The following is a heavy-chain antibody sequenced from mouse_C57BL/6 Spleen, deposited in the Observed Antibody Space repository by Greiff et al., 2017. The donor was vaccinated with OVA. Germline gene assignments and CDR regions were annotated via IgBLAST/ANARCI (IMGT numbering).Heavy chain of an antibody. CDR3: ARAHYGFDY. CDR2: ISSGGSYT. CDR1: GFTFSSYG. J-gene: IGHJ2*01. V-gene: IGHV5-6*01. D-gene: IGHD1-1*01. Sequence: EVHLVESGGDLVKPGGSLKLSCAASGFTFSSYGMSWVRQTPDKRLEWVATISSGGSYTYYPDSVKGRFTISRDNAKNTLYLQMSSLKSEDTAMYYCARAHYGFDYWGQGTTLTVSS.